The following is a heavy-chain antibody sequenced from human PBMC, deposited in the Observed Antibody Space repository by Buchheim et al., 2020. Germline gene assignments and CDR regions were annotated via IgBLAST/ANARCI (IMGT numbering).Heavy chain of an antibody. D-gene: IGHD5-18*01. CDR2: IIPILGIA. CDR3: ARVGVDTARGGYGMDV. CDR1: GGTFSSYA. J-gene: IGHJ6*02. V-gene: IGHV1-69*04. Sequence: QVQLVQSGAEVKKPGSSVKVSCKASGGTFSSYAISWVRQAPGQGLECMGRIIPILGIANYAQKFQGRVTITADKSTSPAYMELSSLRSEDTAVYYCARVGVDTARGGYGMDVWGQGTT.